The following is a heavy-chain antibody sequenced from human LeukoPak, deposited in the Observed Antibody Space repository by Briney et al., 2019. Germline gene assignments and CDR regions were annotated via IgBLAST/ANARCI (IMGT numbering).Heavy chain of an antibody. CDR1: AFTFSSYG. CDR3: ATPLITGSSGYYLDY. CDR2: IWYDGSNK. D-gene: IGHD3-22*01. V-gene: IGHV3-33*01. J-gene: IGHJ4*02. Sequence: GGSLRLSCTASAFTFSSYGMHWVRQAPGKGLEWVAVIWYDGSNKYYADSVKGRFTISRDNSKNTLYLQMNSLRAADTAVYYCATPLITGSSGYYLDYWGQGTLVTVSS.